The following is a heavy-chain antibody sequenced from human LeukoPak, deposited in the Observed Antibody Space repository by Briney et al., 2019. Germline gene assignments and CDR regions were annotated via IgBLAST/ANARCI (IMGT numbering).Heavy chain of an antibody. Sequence: WGSLRLSCAASGFTFSSYAMSWVRQAPGKGLEWVSAISGSGGSTYYADSVKGRFTISRDNSKNTLYLQMNSLRAEDTAVYYCARDRDTMVRGDAAGYYYGMDVWGQGTTVTVSS. D-gene: IGHD3-10*01. J-gene: IGHJ6*02. CDR3: ARDRDTMVRGDAAGYYYGMDV. CDR1: GFTFSSYA. CDR2: ISGSGGST. V-gene: IGHV3-23*01.